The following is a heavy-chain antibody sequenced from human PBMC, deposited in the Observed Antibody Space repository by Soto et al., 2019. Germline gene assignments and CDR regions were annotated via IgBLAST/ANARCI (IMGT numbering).Heavy chain of an antibody. CDR1: GGSFSGYY. V-gene: IGHV4-34*01. CDR2: INHSGST. Sequence: SETLSLTCAVYGGSFSGYYWSWIRQPPGKGLEWIGEINHSGSTNYNPSLKSRVTISVDTSKNQFSLKLSSVTAADTAVYYCARGGYFRPYYYMDVWGKGTTVTVSS. D-gene: IGHD3-9*01. CDR3: ARGGYFRPYYYMDV. J-gene: IGHJ6*03.